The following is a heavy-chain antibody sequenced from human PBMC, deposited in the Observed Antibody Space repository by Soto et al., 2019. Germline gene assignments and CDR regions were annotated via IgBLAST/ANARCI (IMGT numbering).Heavy chain of an antibody. CDR1: GGHFSSYA. CDR3: AKEGTAVAVVPSLFDY. Sequence: PGGSLRLSCAASGGHFSSYAMSWVRQAPGKGLEWVSAISGSGGSTYYADSVKGRFTISRDNSKNTLYLQMNSLRAEDTAVYYCAKEGTAVAVVPSLFDYWGQGTLVTVSS. V-gene: IGHV3-23*01. CDR2: ISGSGGST. D-gene: IGHD6-19*01. J-gene: IGHJ4*02.